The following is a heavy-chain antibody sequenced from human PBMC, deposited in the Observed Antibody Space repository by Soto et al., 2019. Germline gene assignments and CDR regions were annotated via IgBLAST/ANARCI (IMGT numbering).Heavy chain of an antibody. CDR3: ARSMGPYPYSSGWPYYYYGLDV. J-gene: IGHJ6*02. D-gene: IGHD6-19*01. CDR2: ISYDGSNK. V-gene: IGHV3-30-3*01. CDR1: GFTFGSYA. Sequence: PGGSLRLSCAASGFTFGSYAMHWARQAPGKGLEWLAVISYDGSNKYYADSVKGRFTISRDNSKNTLYLQRSSLGAEDTAVYYCARSMGPYPYSSGWPYYYYGLDVWGHGTMVTVSS.